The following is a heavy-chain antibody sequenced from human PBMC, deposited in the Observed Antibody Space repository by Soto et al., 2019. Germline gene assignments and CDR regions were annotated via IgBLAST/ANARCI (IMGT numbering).Heavy chain of an antibody. CDR2: INSSSSDS. CDR3: ATEMATIKGFFDK. D-gene: IGHD2-8*01. J-gene: IGHJ4*02. Sequence: QAHLVQSGAEVKKPGASVKVSCKASGYTFTGYTFHWVRQAPGQGLEWMAWINSSSSDSSFAPKIQGRVTVTMHAPSSTAYMELTRLRSDDTAVYYCATEMATIKGFFDKWGQGTPVAVSS. CDR1: GYTFTGYT. V-gene: IGHV1-2*02.